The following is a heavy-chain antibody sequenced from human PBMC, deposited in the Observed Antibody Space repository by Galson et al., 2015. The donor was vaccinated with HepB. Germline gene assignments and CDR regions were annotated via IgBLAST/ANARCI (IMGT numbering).Heavy chain of an antibody. Sequence: SLRLSCAASGFTFSSYSMNWVRQAPGKGLEWVSYISSSSSTIYYADSVKGRFTISRDNAKNSLYLQMNSLRAEDTAVYYCARVGYSGSQKLCDYWGQGTLVTVSS. CDR3: ARVGYSGSQKLCDY. CDR1: GFTFSSYS. D-gene: IGHD1-26*01. CDR2: ISSSSSTI. V-gene: IGHV3-48*01. J-gene: IGHJ4*02.